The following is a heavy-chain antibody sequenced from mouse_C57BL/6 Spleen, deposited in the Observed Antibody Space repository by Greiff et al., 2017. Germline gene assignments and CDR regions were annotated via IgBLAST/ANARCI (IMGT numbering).Heavy chain of an antibody. CDR2: ISSGGSYT. D-gene: IGHD4-1*01. V-gene: IGHV5-6*01. J-gene: IGHJ2*01. CDR1: GFTFSSYG. CDR3: ASAGTVGLHYFDY. Sequence: EVQLVESGGDLVKPGGSLKLSCAASGFTFSSYGMSWVRQTPDKRLEWVATISSGGSYTYYPDSVKGRFTISRDNAKNTLYLQMSSLKSEDTAMYYCASAGTVGLHYFDYWGQGTTLTVSS.